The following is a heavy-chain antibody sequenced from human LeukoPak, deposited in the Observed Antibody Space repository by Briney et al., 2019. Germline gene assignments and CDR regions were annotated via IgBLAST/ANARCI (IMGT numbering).Heavy chain of an antibody. CDR1: GGSISSYY. CDR2: IYYSGST. D-gene: IGHD3-22*01. V-gene: IGHV4-59*08. J-gene: IGHJ4*02. Sequence: PSETLSLTCTVSGGSISSYYWSWIRQPPGKGLEWIGYIYYSGSTNYNPSLKSRVTISVDTSKNQFSLKLSSVTAADTAVYYCARYTSYYYEGSGYPDFGYWGQGTLVTVSS. CDR3: ARYTSYYYEGSGYPDFGY.